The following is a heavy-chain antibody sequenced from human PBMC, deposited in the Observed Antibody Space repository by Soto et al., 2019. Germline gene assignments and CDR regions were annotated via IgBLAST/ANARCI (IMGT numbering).Heavy chain of an antibody. CDR2: IIPIFGTA. J-gene: IGHJ5*02. CDR1: GGPPTSDA. V-gene: IGHV1-69*01. Sequence: SVKASCEASGGPPTSDAITWVRHAPGQGLEWMGGIIPIFGTANYAQKFQGRVTITADESTSTAYMELSSLRSEDTAVYYCARDRNGYSSSWANWFDPWGQGTLVTVSS. D-gene: IGHD6-13*01. CDR3: ARDRNGYSSSWANWFDP.